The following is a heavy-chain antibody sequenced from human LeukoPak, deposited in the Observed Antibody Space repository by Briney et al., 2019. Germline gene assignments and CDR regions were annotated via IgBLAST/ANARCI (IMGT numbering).Heavy chain of an antibody. CDR1: GFTFDDYA. CDR2: ISWNSGSI. J-gene: IGHJ4*02. Sequence: LSGGSLRLSCAASGFTFDDYAMHWVRQAPGKGLEWVSGISWNSGSIGYADSVKGRFTISRDNAKNSLYLQMNSLRAEDMALYYCAKAIRAYSSSSGYFDYWGQGTLVTVSS. D-gene: IGHD6-6*01. V-gene: IGHV3-9*03. CDR3: AKAIRAYSSSSGYFDY.